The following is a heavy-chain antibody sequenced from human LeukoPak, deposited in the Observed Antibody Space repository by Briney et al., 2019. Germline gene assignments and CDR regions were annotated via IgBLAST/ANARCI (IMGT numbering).Heavy chain of an antibody. Sequence: GGSLRLSCAASGFTFSDYYMSWLRQAPGKGLEWVSYISSSGSTIYYADSVKGRFTISRDNAKNSLYLQMNSLRAEDTAVYYCASQSVDTAMVRDYWGQGTLVTVSS. J-gene: IGHJ4*02. CDR1: GFTFSDYY. D-gene: IGHD5-18*01. V-gene: IGHV3-11*01. CDR3: ASQSVDTAMVRDY. CDR2: ISSSGSTI.